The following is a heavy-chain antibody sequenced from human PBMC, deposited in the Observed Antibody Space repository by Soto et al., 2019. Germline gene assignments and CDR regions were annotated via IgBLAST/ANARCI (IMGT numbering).Heavy chain of an antibody. V-gene: IGHV3-30-3*01. CDR2: ISYDGSNK. D-gene: IGHD5-12*01. CDR3: ALGSPLGPGVEMATIIRY. Sequence: QVQLVESGGGVVQPGRSLRLYCAASGFTFSSYAMHWVRQAPGKGLEWVAVISYDGSNKYYADSVKGRFTISRDNSKNTLYLQMNSLRAEDTAVYYCALGSPLGPGVEMATIIRYLGQGTLVTVSS. CDR1: GFTFSSYA. J-gene: IGHJ4*02.